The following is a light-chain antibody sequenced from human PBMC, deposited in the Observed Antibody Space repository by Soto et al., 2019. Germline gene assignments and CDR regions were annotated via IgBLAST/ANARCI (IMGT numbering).Light chain of an antibody. CDR1: QTISNW. Sequence: DIQMTQSPSTLSASVGDRVTITCRASQTISNWLAWYQQKPGKAPKLLIYDASSLEGGVPSRFSGSGSGTEFTLTLGHLQPDHFATYYCQQYYSYWTFGQGTKVEIK. CDR2: DAS. CDR3: QQYYSYWT. J-gene: IGKJ1*01. V-gene: IGKV1-5*01.